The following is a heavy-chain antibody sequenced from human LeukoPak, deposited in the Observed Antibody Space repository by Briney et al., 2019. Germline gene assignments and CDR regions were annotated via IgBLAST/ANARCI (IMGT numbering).Heavy chain of an antibody. CDR1: GYTFTGYY. CDR3: ARSRVLEPPLY. J-gene: IGHJ4*02. D-gene: IGHD1-1*01. Sequence: ASVKVSCKASGYTFTGYYMHWVRQAPGQGLEWMGRINPNSGGTNYAQRFQGRVTMTRDTSISTAYMELSRLRSDDTAVYYCARSRVLEPPLYWGQGTLVTVSS. CDR2: INPNSGGT. V-gene: IGHV1-2*06.